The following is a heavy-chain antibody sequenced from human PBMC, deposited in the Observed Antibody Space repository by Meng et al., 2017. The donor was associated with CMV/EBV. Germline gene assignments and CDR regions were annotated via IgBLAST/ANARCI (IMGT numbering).Heavy chain of an antibody. CDR3: ARSIVVVPAAIKPLPDY. CDR1: GFTFSSYG. Sequence: GESLKISCAASGFTFSSYGMHWVRQAPGKGLEWVAFIRYDGSNKYYADSVKGRFTISRDNSKNTLYLQMNSLRAEDTAVYYCARSIVVVPAAIKPLPDYWGQGTLVTVS. D-gene: IGHD2-2*02. J-gene: IGHJ4*02. CDR2: IRYDGSNK. V-gene: IGHV3-30*02.